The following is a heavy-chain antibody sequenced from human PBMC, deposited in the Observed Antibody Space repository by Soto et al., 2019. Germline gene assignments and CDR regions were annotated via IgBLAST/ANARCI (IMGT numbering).Heavy chain of an antibody. D-gene: IGHD6-13*01. CDR3: AKDHGQQLFRDDAFDI. Sequence: GGSLRLSCAASGFTFSSYAMSWVRQAPGKGLEWVSAISGSGGSTYYADSVKGRFTISRDNSKNTLYLQMNSLRAEDTAVYYCAKDHGQQLFRDDAFDIWGQGTMVTVSS. J-gene: IGHJ3*02. CDR1: GFTFSSYA. CDR2: ISGSGGST. V-gene: IGHV3-23*01.